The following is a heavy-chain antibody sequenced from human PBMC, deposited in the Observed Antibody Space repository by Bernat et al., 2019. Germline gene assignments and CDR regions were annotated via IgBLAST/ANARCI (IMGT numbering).Heavy chain of an antibody. CDR1: GFTVSSNY. J-gene: IGHJ3*02. Sequence: EVQLVESGGGLVQPGGSLRLSCAASGFTVSSNYMSWVRQAPGMGLEWVSVIYSGGSTYYADSVKGRFTISRDNSKNTLYLQMNSLRAEDTAVYYCARDGYVDAFDIWGQGTMVTVSS. CDR2: IYSGGST. D-gene: IGHD5-12*01. CDR3: ARDGYVDAFDI. V-gene: IGHV3-66*01.